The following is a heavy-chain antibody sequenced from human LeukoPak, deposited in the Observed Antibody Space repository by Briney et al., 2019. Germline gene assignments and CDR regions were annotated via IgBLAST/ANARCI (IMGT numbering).Heavy chain of an antibody. V-gene: IGHV1-2*02. Sequence: ASVKVSCKASGYTFTGYYMHWVRQAPGQGLEWMGWINPNSGGTNYAQKFQGRVTMTRDTSIITAYMELTRLRSDDTAVYYCARILIAAAAPYYYYGMDVWGQGTTVTVSS. J-gene: IGHJ6*02. CDR1: GYTFTGYY. CDR2: INPNSGGT. CDR3: ARILIAAAAPYYYYGMDV. D-gene: IGHD6-13*01.